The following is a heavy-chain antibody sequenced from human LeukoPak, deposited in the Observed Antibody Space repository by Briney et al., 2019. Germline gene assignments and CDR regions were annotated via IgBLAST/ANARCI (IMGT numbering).Heavy chain of an antibody. CDR3: GRRPAVDGPIDN. V-gene: IGHV4-59*01. D-gene: IGHD3/OR15-3a*01. J-gene: IGHJ4*02. CDR2: IYSSGTT. Sequence: SETLSLTCIVSGGSLHRSFWTWVRQPPGKGLQWIRRIYSSGTTDYSPSLKSRLTISIDTSMNQFSLRLASVTAADTAVYYCGRRPAVDGPIDNWGQGILVAVSS. CDR1: GGSLHRSF.